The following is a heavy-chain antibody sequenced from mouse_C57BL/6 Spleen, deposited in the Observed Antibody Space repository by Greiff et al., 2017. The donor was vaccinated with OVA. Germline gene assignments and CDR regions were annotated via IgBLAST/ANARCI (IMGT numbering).Heavy chain of an antibody. V-gene: IGHV1-26*01. CDR3: ARNAYEGFAY. CDR2: INPNNGGT. CDR1: GYTFTDYY. J-gene: IGHJ3*01. Sequence: VQLKHSGPELVKPGASVKISCKASGYTFTDYYMNWVKQSHGKSLEWIGDINPNNGGTSYNQKFKGKATLTVDKSSSTAYMELRSLTSEDSAVYYCARNAYEGFAYWGQGTLVTVSA. D-gene: IGHD2-2*01.